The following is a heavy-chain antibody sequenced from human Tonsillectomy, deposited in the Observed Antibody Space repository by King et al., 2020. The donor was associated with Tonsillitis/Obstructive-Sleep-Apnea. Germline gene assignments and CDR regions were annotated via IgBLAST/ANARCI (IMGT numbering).Heavy chain of an antibody. CDR3: ARLICGSTNCYYYYGMDV. V-gene: IGHV5-10-1*03. CDR1: GYTFISNW. D-gene: IGHD2-2*01. CDR2: IDPIDSYT. J-gene: IGHJ6*04. Sequence: VQLVESGAEVKKPGESLRISCKGSGYTFISNWISWVRQMPGKGLEWMGRIDPIDSYTNYSPSFQGHVTLSADKSIGTAYLQWSSLKASDTAMYYCARLICGSTNCYYYYGMDVWGRGTTVTVSS.